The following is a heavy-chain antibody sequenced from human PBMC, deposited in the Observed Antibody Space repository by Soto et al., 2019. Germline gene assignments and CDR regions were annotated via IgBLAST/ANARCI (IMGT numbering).Heavy chain of an antibody. CDR3: AREATMVRGVVIKVEDFQH. J-gene: IGHJ1*01. CDR2: ISGYNGNT. Sequence: GASVKVSCKASGYTFTSYGISWVRQAPGQGLEWMGWISGYNGNTKYEQKFQGRVTMTTDTFTSTAYMELRSLRSDDTAVYFCAREATMVRGVVIKVEDFQHWG. V-gene: IGHV1-18*01. D-gene: IGHD3-10*01. CDR1: GYTFTSYG.